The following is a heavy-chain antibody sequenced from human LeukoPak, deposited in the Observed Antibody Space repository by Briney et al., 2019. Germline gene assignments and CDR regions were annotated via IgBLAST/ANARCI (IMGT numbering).Heavy chain of an antibody. D-gene: IGHD5-12*01. CDR1: GFTFSSYA. CDR2: ISYDGSNK. J-gene: IGHJ3*02. CDR3: ARDMKVNSGYDWTVWRANKKFNAFDI. V-gene: IGHV3-30*04. Sequence: GGPLRLSCAASGFTFSSYAMHWVRQAPGKGLEWVAVISYDGSNKYYADSVKGRFTISRDNSKNTLYLQMNSLRAEDTAVYYCARDMKVNSGYDWTVWRANKKFNAFDIWGQGTMVTVSS.